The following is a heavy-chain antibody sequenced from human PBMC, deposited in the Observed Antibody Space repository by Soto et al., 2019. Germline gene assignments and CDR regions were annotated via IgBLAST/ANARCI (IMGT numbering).Heavy chain of an antibody. CDR3: ARQQWLVLNAFHI. D-gene: IGHD6-19*01. CDR2: IYYSGST. J-gene: IGHJ3*02. CDR1: GGSISSYY. Sequence: QVQLQESGPGLVKPSETLSLTCTVSGGSISSYYWSWIRQPPGKGLEWIGYIYYSGSTNYNPSLKSRVTISVHTSKNQFSLKLSSVTAADTAVYYCARQQWLVLNAFHIWGQGTMVTVSS. V-gene: IGHV4-59*01.